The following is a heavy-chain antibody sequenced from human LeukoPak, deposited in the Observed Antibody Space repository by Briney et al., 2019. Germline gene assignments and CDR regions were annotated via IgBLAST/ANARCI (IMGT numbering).Heavy chain of an antibody. CDR3: AKDEGIVVVPAAIYVDRYNDY. J-gene: IGHJ4*02. D-gene: IGHD2-2*01. CDR2: ISGSGGNT. V-gene: IGHV3-23*01. CDR1: GFTFSGYA. Sequence: GGSLRLSCAASGFTFSGYAMSWVRQAPGEGLEWVSAISGSGGNTYYADSVKGRFTISRDNSKNTLYLQMNSLRAEDTAVYYCAKDEGIVVVPAAIYVDRYNDYWGQGTLVTVSS.